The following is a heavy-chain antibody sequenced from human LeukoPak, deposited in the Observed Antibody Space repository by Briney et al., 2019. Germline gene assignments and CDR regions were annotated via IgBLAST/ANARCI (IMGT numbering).Heavy chain of an antibody. J-gene: IGHJ4*02. V-gene: IGHV3-7*01. Sequence: TGGSLRLSCVASGFTFSSYWMSWVRQAPGKGLQWVANIKQDGTEKYYVDSVKGRFTISRDSAKNSLYLQMNSLRAEDTAVYYCAREWVSTDYWGQGTLVTVPS. CDR1: GFTFSSYW. CDR2: IKQDGTEK. CDR3: AREWVSTDY. D-gene: IGHD5/OR15-5a*01.